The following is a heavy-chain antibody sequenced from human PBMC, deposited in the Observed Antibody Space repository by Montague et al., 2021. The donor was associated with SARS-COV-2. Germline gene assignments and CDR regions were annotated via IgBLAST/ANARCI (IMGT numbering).Heavy chain of an antibody. Sequence: SETLSLTCTVPGASISSRSYYWGWIRQPPGKGLEWIGFKYYSGSTYYNPTLKSRVTISVDTSKNQFSLKLSSVTAADTAVYYRATLPSSITIFGVVQGYYFDDWGQGTLVTVSS. CDR2: KYYSGST. CDR3: ATLPSSITIFGVVQGYYFDD. CDR1: GASISSRSYY. V-gene: IGHV4-39*01. D-gene: IGHD3-3*01. J-gene: IGHJ4*02.